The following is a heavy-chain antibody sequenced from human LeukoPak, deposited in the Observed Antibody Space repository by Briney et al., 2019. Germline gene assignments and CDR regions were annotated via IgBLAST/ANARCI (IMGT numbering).Heavy chain of an antibody. D-gene: IGHD5-12*01. J-gene: IGHJ5*02. Sequence: SETLSLTCTVSGGSISSGDYYWSWIRQPPGKGLEWIGYIYYSGSTYYNPSLKSRVTISVDTSKNQFSLKLSSVTAADTAVYYCAGYVGYSGYYYEFNNWFDPWGQGTLVTVSS. CDR2: IYYSGST. CDR3: AGYVGYSGYYYEFNNWFDP. V-gene: IGHV4-30-4*01. CDR1: GGSISSGDYY.